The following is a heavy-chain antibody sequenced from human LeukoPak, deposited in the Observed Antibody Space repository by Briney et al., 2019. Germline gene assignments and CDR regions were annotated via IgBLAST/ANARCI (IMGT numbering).Heavy chain of an antibody. CDR1: GGTFSSYA. CDR3: AGEGGIAVAGYWFDP. V-gene: IGHV1-69*01. Sequence: SVKVSCKASGGTFSSYAISWVRQAPGQGLEWMGGIIPIFGTANYAQKFQGRVTITADESTSTAYMELSSLRSEDTAVYYCAGEGGIAVAGYWFDPWGQGTLVTVSS. J-gene: IGHJ5*02. D-gene: IGHD6-19*01. CDR2: IIPIFGTA.